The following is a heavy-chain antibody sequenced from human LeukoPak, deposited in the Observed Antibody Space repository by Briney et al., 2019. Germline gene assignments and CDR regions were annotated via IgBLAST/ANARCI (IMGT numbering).Heavy chain of an antibody. J-gene: IGHJ3*02. D-gene: IGHD4-23*01. CDR3: ATTTTVVTLGTSPPNDAFDI. CDR1: GGSISSYY. Sequence: SETLSLTCTVSGGSISSYYWSWIRQPPGKGLEWIGYIYYSGSTNYNPSLKSRVTISVDTSKNQFSLKLSSVTAADTAVYYCATTTTVVTLGTSPPNDAFDIWGQGTMVTVSS. CDR2: IYYSGST. V-gene: IGHV4-59*01.